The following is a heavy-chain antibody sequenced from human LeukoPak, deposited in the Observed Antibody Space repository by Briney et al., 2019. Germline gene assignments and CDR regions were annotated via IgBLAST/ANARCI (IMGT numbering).Heavy chain of an antibody. D-gene: IGHD6-13*01. CDR3: ATKLPDRYSSSLGYFDY. CDR2: ISGRGGST. CDR1: GFTFSSDG. J-gene: IGHJ4*02. Sequence: PRGSLRLSCAPAGFTFSSDGMSWVRHAPGKGLGWVSAISGRGGSTYYADSVKGRFSLSTDNSKNTLYLQMNSLRAEDTAVYYCATKLPDRYSSSLGYFDYWGQGTLVTVSS. V-gene: IGHV3-23*01.